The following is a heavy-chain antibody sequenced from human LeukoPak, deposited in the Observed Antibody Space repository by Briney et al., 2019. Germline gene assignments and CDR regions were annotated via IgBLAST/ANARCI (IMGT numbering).Heavy chain of an antibody. CDR1: GGSISSYY. V-gene: IGHV4-59*08. CDR3: ARSHTPGYFDI. J-gene: IGHJ3*02. Sequence: SETLSLTCTVSGGSISSYYWSWIRQPPGKGLEWIGYIYYSGSTNYNPSLKSRVTISVDTSKNQFSLKLSSVTAADTAVYYCARSHTPGYFDIWGQGTMVTVSS. D-gene: IGHD2-2*02. CDR2: IYYSGST.